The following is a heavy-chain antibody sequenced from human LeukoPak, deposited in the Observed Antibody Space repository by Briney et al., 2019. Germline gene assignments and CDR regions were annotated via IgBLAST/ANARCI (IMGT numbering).Heavy chain of an antibody. CDR3: ARDRYYYDSFDY. CDR1: GFTFSSYW. J-gene: IGHJ4*02. CDR2: INSDGSST. V-gene: IGHV3-74*01. Sequence: GGSLRLSCAASGFTFSSYWMHWVRQAPGKGLVRVSRINSDGSSTSYADSVKGRFTISRDNAKNTLYLQMNSLRAEDTAVYYCARDRYYYDSFDYWGQGTLVTVSS. D-gene: IGHD3-10*01.